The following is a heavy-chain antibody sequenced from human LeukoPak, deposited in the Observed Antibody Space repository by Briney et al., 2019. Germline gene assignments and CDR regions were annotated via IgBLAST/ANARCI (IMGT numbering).Heavy chain of an antibody. CDR3: ARIRYYGSGRGYYFDY. CDR1: GGTFSSYA. D-gene: IGHD3-10*01. V-gene: IGHV1-69*01. J-gene: IGHJ4*02. CDR2: IIPIFGTA. Sequence: SVKVSCTASGGTFSSYAISWVRQAPGQGLEWMGGIIPIFGTANYAQKFQGRVTITADESTSTAYMELSSLRSEDMAVYYCARIRYYGSGRGYYFDYWGQGTLVTVSS.